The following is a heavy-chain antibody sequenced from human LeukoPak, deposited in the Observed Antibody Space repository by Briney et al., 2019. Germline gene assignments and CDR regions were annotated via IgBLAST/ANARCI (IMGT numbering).Heavy chain of an antibody. CDR1: GGSMSTYY. CDR3: AGAYGDRIYYYYYYMDV. D-gene: IGHD4-17*01. V-gene: IGHV4-59*01. J-gene: IGHJ6*03. CDR2: IYYSGST. Sequence: PSETLSLTCTVSGGSMSTYYWSWIRQPPGKGLEWIGYIYYSGSTNYNPSLKSRVTISIDTSKNQFSLNLSSVTAADTAVYYCAGAYGDRIYYYYYYMDVWGKGTTVTVSS.